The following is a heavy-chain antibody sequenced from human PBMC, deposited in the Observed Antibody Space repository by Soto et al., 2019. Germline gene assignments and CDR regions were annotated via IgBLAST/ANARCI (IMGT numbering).Heavy chain of an antibody. CDR2: IHHSGST. CDR3: ARESRYSGWFDD. D-gene: IGHD6-19*01. CDR1: GGSISGYY. Sequence: SETLSLTCSVAGGSISGYYWSWIRQPPGKGLEWIANIHHSGSTNYNPSLKSRVAISVDTSKNQFFLKLSSVTAADTAVYYCARESRYSGWFDDWGQGTLVTVSS. V-gene: IGHV4-59*01. J-gene: IGHJ4*02.